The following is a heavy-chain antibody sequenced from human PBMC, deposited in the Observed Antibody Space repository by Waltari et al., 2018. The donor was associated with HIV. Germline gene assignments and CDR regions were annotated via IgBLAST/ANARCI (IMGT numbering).Heavy chain of an antibody. V-gene: IGHV3-23*01. CDR2: ISGSGGST. CDR1: GFTFSSYA. Sequence: EVQLLESGGGLVQPGGSLRLSCAASGFTFSSYAMSWVRQAPGKGLEWVSAISGSGGSTYYADSVKGRFTISRDNSKNTLYLQMNSLRAEDTAVYYCAKESLYCGGDCDLNWFDPWGQGTLVTVSS. CDR3: AKESLYCGGDCDLNWFDP. J-gene: IGHJ5*02. D-gene: IGHD2-21*01.